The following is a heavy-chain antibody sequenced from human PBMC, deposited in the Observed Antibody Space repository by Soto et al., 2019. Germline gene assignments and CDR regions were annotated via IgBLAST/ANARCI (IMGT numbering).Heavy chain of an antibody. CDR2: IYYSGST. Sequence: QLQLQESGPGLVKPSETLSLTCTVSGGSISSSSYYWGWIRQPPGKGLEWIGSIYYSGSTYYNPSLKSRVTISADTSKNQFSLKLSSVTAAATAVYYCASPKIAFYNWFDPWCQGTLVTVSS. D-gene: IGHD3-3*02. V-gene: IGHV4-39*01. J-gene: IGHJ5*02. CDR1: GGSISSSSYY. CDR3: ASPKIAFYNWFDP.